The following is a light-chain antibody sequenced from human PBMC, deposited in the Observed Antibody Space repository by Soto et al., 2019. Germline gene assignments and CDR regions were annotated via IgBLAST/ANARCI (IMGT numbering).Light chain of an antibody. J-gene: IGLJ3*02. CDR2: EVY. CDR3: SSYVGNNNLV. Sequence: QSALTQPPSASGSPGQSVTISCTRTFSDVGGYNYVSWYQQHPGKAPKVIIYEVYKRPSGVPDRFSGSKSGKTASLTVSGLQADDEADYYCSSYVGNNNLVFGGGTKVTV. CDR1: FSDVGGYNY. V-gene: IGLV2-8*01.